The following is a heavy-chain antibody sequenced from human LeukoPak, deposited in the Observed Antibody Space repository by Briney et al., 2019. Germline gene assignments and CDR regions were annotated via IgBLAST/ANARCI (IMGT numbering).Heavy chain of an antibody. CDR1: GFTFSSYA. V-gene: IGHV3-30-3*01. D-gene: IGHD3-3*01. CDR2: ISYDGSNK. CDR3: ARDSRSGYYMDV. J-gene: IGHJ6*03. Sequence: PGGSLRLSCAASGFTFSSYAMHWVRQAPGKGLEWVAVISYDGSNKYYADSVKGRFTISGDNSKNTLYLQMNSLRAEDTAVYYCARDSRSGYYMDVWGKGTTVTVSS.